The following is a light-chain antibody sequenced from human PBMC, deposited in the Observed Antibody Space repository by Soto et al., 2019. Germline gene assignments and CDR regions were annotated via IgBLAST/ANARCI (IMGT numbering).Light chain of an antibody. CDR1: QSVSSSY. Sequence: EILLTQSPCTLSLSPGERATLSCRASQSVSSSYLAWYQQKPGQAPRLLIYGASSRATGIPDRFSGSGSGTDFTLTINRLEPEDFAVYYCQQYGSSITFGQGTRLDIK. J-gene: IGKJ5*01. CDR3: QQYGSSIT. V-gene: IGKV3-20*01. CDR2: GAS.